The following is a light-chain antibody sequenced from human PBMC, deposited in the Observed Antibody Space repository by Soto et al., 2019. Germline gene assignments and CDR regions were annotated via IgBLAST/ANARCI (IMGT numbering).Light chain of an antibody. CDR3: QQTYTIPWT. Sequence: EIVLTQSPATLSSFPGDRVTLSCRASQAVNTRLAWYQHKPGQAPRLLIYLTSNRAAGIPARFSGSGSGTDFTLTISRLQPEDSATYYCQQTYTIPWTFGQGTKVDIK. V-gene: IGKV3D-11*01. CDR2: LTS. J-gene: IGKJ1*01. CDR1: QAVNTR.